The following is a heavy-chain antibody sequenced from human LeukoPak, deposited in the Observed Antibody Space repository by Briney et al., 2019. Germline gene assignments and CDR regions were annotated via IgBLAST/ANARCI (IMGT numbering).Heavy chain of an antibody. V-gene: IGHV3-23*01. CDR1: GFTFRTYA. CDR3: TRRPRYDQGDS. CDR2: ISGGGGST. D-gene: IGHD3-16*01. Sequence: PGGSLRLSCAASGFTFRTYAMTWVRQPPGKGLEWVSAISGGGGSTYYADSVKGRFTISRDKSKNTLYLQINSLRAEDTAVYYCTRRPRYDQGDSWGQGTLVTVSS. J-gene: IGHJ4*02.